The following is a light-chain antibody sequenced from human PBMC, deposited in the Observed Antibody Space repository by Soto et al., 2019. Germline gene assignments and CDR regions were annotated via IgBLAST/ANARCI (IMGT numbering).Light chain of an antibody. V-gene: IGKV3D-15*01. Sequence: EIVLTQSPATLSLSPGERATLSCRASQYITSYLAWYQQKPGQAPRLLIYGASSRATGIPARFSGSGSGTEFTLTISSLQSEDFAVYYCQQYSNWPPITFGQGTRLENK. CDR3: QQYSNWPPIT. CDR1: QYITSY. CDR2: GAS. J-gene: IGKJ5*01.